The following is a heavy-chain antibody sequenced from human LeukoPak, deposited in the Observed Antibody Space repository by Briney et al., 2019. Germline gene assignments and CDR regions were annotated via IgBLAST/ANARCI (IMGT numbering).Heavy chain of an antibody. Sequence: ASVKVSCRASGGTFSRHTISWVRQAPGQGLEWIGRVIPILDKTKYAQHFQGRVTITADKSTSTAYMELNSLRSEDTAVYYCARDEDYGGNFMGDAFDIWGQGTMVTVSS. CDR1: GGTFSRHT. CDR2: VIPILDKT. V-gene: IGHV1-69*08. D-gene: IGHD4-23*01. CDR3: ARDEDYGGNFMGDAFDI. J-gene: IGHJ3*02.